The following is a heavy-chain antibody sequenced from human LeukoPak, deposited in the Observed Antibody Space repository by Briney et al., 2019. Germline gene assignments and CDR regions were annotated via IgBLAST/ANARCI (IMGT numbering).Heavy chain of an antibody. CDR3: ARDLWPHSSGWYAEGNYFDY. CDR2: INPGGGST. CDR1: GYTFTSYY. D-gene: IGHD6-19*01. Sequence: ASVKVSCKASGYTFTSYYMHWVRQAPGQGLEWMGIINPGGGSTSYAQKFQGRVTMTRDTSTSTVYMELSSLRSEDTAVYYCARDLWPHSSGWYAEGNYFDYWGQGTLVTVSS. J-gene: IGHJ4*02. V-gene: IGHV1-46*01.